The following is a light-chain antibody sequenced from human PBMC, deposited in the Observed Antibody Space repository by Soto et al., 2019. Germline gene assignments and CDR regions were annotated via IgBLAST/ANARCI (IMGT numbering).Light chain of an antibody. Sequence: VSTSSAAALSISPGARATLSCRASQSVSNYLAWYQQKPGQAPRLLIYGASTRATGIPARFSGSGSGTEFTLTISSLQSEDFAAYYCQQDNNWPRTFGQGTKVDIK. CDR1: QSVSNY. J-gene: IGKJ1*01. V-gene: IGKV3-15*01. CDR3: QQDNNWPRT. CDR2: GAS.